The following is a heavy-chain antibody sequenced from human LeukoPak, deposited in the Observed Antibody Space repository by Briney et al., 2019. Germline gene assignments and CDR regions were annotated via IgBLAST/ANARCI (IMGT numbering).Heavy chain of an antibody. CDR2: IIPILGIA. Sequence: SVKVSCKASGGTFSSYAISWVRPAPGQGLEWMGRIIPILGIANYAQKFQGRVTITADKSTSTAYMELSSLRSEDTAVYYCARAPYYHDSSGYYQPLDYWGQGTLVTVSS. V-gene: IGHV1-69*04. J-gene: IGHJ4*02. D-gene: IGHD3-22*01. CDR3: ARAPYYHDSSGYYQPLDY. CDR1: GGTFSSYA.